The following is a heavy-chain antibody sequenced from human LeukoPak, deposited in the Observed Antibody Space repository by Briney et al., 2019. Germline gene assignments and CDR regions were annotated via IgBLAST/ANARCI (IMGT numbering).Heavy chain of an antibody. CDR2: MNPNSGNT. J-gene: IGHJ5*02. CDR3: ARGPSFRTRKPSLLNWFDP. CDR1: GYTFTIYD. D-gene: IGHD2-2*01. V-gene: IGHV1-8*03. Sequence: ASLTVSSTASGYTFTIYDINWVRQATGQGLERMGWMNPNSGNTGYTQNFQGRVTITRNTSISTGYMELSSLRSEDTAVYYCARGPSFRTRKPSLLNWFDPWGQGTLVTVSS.